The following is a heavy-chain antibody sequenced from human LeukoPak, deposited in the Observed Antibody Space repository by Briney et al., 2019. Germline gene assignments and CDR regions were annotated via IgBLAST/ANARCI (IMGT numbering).Heavy chain of an antibody. Sequence: GGSLRLSCAASGFTFSSYTMNWVRQAPGKGLEWVSSISSSSSYIYYADSVKGRFTISRDNAKNSLYLQMNSLRAEDTAVYYCARDQVVRGVTIYYYYMDVWGKGTTVTISS. J-gene: IGHJ6*03. D-gene: IGHD3-10*01. CDR3: ARDQVVRGVTIYYYYMDV. CDR2: ISSSSSYI. V-gene: IGHV3-21*01. CDR1: GFTFSSYT.